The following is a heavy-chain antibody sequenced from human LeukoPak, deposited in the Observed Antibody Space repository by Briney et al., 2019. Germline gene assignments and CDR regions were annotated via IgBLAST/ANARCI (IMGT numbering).Heavy chain of an antibody. V-gene: IGHV3-33*01. CDR2: IWYDGSNK. CDR3: ARGDYGGFTEYYFDY. D-gene: IGHD4-17*01. J-gene: IGHJ4*02. Sequence: GGSLRLSCAASGFTFSSYGMHWVRQAPGKGLEWVAVIWYDGSNKYYADSVKGRFTISRGNSKNTLYLQMNSLRAEDTAVYYCARGDYGGFTEYYFDYWGQGTLVTVSS. CDR1: GFTFSSYG.